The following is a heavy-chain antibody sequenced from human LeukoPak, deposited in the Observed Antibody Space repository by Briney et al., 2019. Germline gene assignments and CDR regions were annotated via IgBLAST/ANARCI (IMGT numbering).Heavy chain of an antibody. CDR3: ARESTGPYYFDY. D-gene: IGHD2-2*01. J-gene: IGHJ4*02. Sequence: SETLSLTCTVSGGSINSGSYYWGWIRQPPGKGLEWIGSIHYSGGTYYNPSLKSRATTSVDTSKNQFSLKLSSVTAADTAVYYCARESTGPYYFDYWGQGTLVTVSS. V-gene: IGHV4-39*07. CDR2: IHYSGGT. CDR1: GGSINSGSYY.